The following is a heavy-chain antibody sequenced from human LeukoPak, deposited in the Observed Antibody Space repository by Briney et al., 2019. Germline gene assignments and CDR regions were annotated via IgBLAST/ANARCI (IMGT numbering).Heavy chain of an antibody. J-gene: IGHJ4*02. CDR1: GGSFSGHY. CDR2: INHSGST. D-gene: IGHD3-22*01. Sequence: SETLSLTRAVYGGSFSGHYWSWIRQPPGKGLERIGEINHSGSTNYNPSLKSRVTISVDTSKNQFSLKLSSVTAADTAVYYCARGGAYDSSEAEYYFDYWGQGTLVTVSS. CDR3: ARGGAYDSSEAEYYFDY. V-gene: IGHV4-34*01.